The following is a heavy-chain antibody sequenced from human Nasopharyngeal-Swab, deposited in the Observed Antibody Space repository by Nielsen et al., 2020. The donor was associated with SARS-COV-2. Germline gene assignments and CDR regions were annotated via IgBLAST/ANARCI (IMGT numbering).Heavy chain of an antibody. Sequence: SETLSLTCTVSGGSISSSSYYWGWIRQPAGKGLEWIGRIYTSGSTNYNPSLKSRVTISVDTSKNQFSLKLSSVTAADTAVYYCARGAVAVRHFDYWGQGTLVTVSS. CDR3: ARGAVAVRHFDY. J-gene: IGHJ4*02. CDR1: GGSISSSSYY. D-gene: IGHD6-19*01. CDR2: IYTSGST. V-gene: IGHV4-61*02.